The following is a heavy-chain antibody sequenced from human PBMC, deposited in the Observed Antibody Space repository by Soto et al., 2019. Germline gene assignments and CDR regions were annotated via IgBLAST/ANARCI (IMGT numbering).Heavy chain of an antibody. Sequence: QVQLVQSGAEVKKPGASVKVSCKASGYTFTTYGISWVRQAPGQGLEWMGWISAYNSNTNYAQKLHGRVNMNTDTSTSTAYMALRSLRSDAAAVYYLARREYYGSGSLNYWCQGTLVTVSS. CDR2: ISAYNSNT. J-gene: IGHJ4*02. D-gene: IGHD3-10*01. CDR3: ARREYYGSGSLNY. V-gene: IGHV1-18*01. CDR1: GYTFTTYG.